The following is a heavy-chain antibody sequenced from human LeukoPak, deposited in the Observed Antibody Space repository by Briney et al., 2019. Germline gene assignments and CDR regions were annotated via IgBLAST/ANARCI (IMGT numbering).Heavy chain of an antibody. V-gene: IGHV1-18*01. CDR1: GYSFTNYG. J-gene: IGHJ3*02. Sequence: ASVKVSCKASGYSFTNYGFNWVRQAPGQGLEWMGWISPYNGNTNYAQKLQGRVTMTRDTSTSTVYMELSSLRSEDTAVYYCARPTPVHYVEAFDIWGQGTMVTVSS. CDR3: ARPTPVHYVEAFDI. CDR2: ISPYNGNT. D-gene: IGHD4-17*01.